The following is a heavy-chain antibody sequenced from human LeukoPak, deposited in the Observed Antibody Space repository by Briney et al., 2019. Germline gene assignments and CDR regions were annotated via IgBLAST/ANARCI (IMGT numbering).Heavy chain of an antibody. Sequence: PSETLSLTFTVSGGSISSYYWSWIRQPPGKGLEWIGYIYYSGSTNYNPSLKSRVTISVDTSKNQFSLKLASVTAADTAVYYCAGSPSISSWNPDYWGQGTLVTVSS. J-gene: IGHJ4*02. CDR1: GGSISSYY. D-gene: IGHD6-13*01. CDR2: IYYSGST. V-gene: IGHV4-59*01. CDR3: AGSPSISSWNPDY.